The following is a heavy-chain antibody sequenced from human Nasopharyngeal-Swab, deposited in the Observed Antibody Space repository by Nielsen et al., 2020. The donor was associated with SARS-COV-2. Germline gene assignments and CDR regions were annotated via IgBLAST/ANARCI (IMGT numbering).Heavy chain of an antibody. D-gene: IGHD6-13*01. CDR2: INTNTGNQ. CDR3: AREAAAGIVYGMDV. Sequence: ASVKVSCKASGYTFTSYAMHWVRQAPGQGLEWMGWINTNTGNQSYAQGFTGRFVFSLDTSVSTTYLHISSLKAEDTAVYYCAREAAAGIVYGMDVWGQGTTVTVSS. CDR1: GYTFTSYA. J-gene: IGHJ6*02. V-gene: IGHV7-4-1*02.